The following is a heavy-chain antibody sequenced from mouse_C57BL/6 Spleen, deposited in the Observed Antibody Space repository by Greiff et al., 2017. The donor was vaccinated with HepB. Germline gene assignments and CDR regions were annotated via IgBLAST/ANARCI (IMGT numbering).Heavy chain of an antibody. J-gene: IGHJ2*01. CDR1: GYTFTDYN. CDR3: ARSGIITTVVATDYFDY. Sequence: EVQGVESGPELVKPGASVKIPCKASGYTFTDYNMDWVKQSHGKSLEWIGDINPNNGGTIYNQKFKGKATLTVDKSSSTAYMELRSLTSEDTAVYYCARSGIITTVVATDYFDYWGQGTTLTVSS. CDR2: INPNNGGT. V-gene: IGHV1-18*01. D-gene: IGHD1-1*01.